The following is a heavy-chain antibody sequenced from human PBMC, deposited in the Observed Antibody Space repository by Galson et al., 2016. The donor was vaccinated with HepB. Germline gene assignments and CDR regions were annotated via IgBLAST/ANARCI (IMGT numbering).Heavy chain of an antibody. D-gene: IGHD3-3*01. V-gene: IGHV3-23*01. J-gene: IGHJ6*02. CDR1: GFTFSSCA. CDR3: AKDEFLEGDYYYYGMDV. Sequence: SLRLSCAASGFTFSSCAMSWVRQAPGKGLEWVSGISRSGDSTYYAESMRGRFTISRDNSKNMLYLQMSSLRAEDTAVYYCAKDEFLEGDYYYYGMDVWGQGTTVTASS. CDR2: ISRSGDST.